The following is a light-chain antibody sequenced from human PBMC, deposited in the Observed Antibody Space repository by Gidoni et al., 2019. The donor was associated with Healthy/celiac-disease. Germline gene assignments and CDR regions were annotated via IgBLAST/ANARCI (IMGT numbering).Light chain of an antibody. J-gene: IGKJ5*01. CDR1: QSISSY. CDR2: AAS. V-gene: IGKV1-39*01. Sequence: DIQRTQSPSSLSASVGDRVTIPCRASQSISSYLNWYQQKPGKAPKLLIYAASSLQSGFPSRFSGSGSGTDFTLTISSLQPEDFATYYCQQSYSTPSITFGQGTRLEIK. CDR3: QQSYSTPSIT.